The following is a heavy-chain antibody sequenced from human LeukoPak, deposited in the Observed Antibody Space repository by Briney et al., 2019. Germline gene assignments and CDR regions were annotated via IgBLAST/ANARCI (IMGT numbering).Heavy chain of an antibody. Sequence: PGRSLRLSCAASGFTFSFYAMNWVRQAPGKGLEWVASINQDGSGKYYVDSVKGRFTISRDNAQKSLYLQMNSLRVDDTAVYYCARAVTSTEGYWGQGTLVTVSS. D-gene: IGHD4-17*01. V-gene: IGHV3-7*03. CDR1: GFTFSFYA. J-gene: IGHJ4*02. CDR3: ARAVTSTEGY. CDR2: INQDGSGK.